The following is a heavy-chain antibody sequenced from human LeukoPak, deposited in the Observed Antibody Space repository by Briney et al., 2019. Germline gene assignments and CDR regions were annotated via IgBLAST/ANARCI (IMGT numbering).Heavy chain of an antibody. J-gene: IGHJ6*02. V-gene: IGHV3-30-3*01. Sequence: SGGSLRLSCAASGFTFSSYAMHWVRQAPGKGLEWVAVIPYDGSNKYYADSVKGRFTISRDNSKNTLYLQMNSLRAEDTAVYYCARDSDYGDFDYGMDVWGQGTTVTVSS. D-gene: IGHD4-17*01. CDR1: GFTFSSYA. CDR3: ARDSDYGDFDYGMDV. CDR2: IPYDGSNK.